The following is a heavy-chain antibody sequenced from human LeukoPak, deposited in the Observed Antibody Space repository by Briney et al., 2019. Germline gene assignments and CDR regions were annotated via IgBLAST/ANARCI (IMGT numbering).Heavy chain of an antibody. CDR2: IYYSGST. D-gene: IGHD5-24*01. CDR3: ARWLQLEAFDI. J-gene: IGHJ3*02. CDR1: GGSISSSSYY. Sequence: PSETLSLTCTVSGGSISSSSYYWGWIRQPPGKGLEWIGSIYYSGSTYYNPSLKSRVTISVDTSKNQFSLKLSSVTAADTAVYYCARWLQLEAFDIWGQGTMVTVSS. V-gene: IGHV4-39*07.